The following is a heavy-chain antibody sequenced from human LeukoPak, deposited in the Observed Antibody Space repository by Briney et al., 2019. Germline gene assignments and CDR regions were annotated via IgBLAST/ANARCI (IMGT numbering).Heavy chain of an antibody. J-gene: IGHJ4*02. V-gene: IGHV1-18*01. D-gene: IGHD3-3*01. CDR3: ARYDFWSGYGPHDY. CDR2: ISAYNGNS. Sequence: ASGKVSCKASGYTFTSYGISWVRQAPGQGLEWMGWISAYNGNSNYAQKLQGRVTMTTDTSTSTAYMEMRSLRSDDTAVYYCARYDFWSGYGPHDYWGQGTLVTVSS. CDR1: GYTFTSYG.